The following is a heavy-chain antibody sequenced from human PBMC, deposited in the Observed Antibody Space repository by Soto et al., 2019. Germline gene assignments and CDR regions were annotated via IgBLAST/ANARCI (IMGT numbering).Heavy chain of an antibody. D-gene: IGHD3-3*02. Sequence: PGGSLRLSCAASGFTFSSYGMHWVRQAPGKGLEWVAVIWYDGSNKYYADSVKGRFTISRDNSKNTLYLQMNSLRAEDTAVYYCARAISARNPSISYWGQGTLVTVSS. J-gene: IGHJ4*02. V-gene: IGHV3-33*01. CDR2: IWYDGSNK. CDR1: GFTFSSYG. CDR3: ARAISARNPSISY.